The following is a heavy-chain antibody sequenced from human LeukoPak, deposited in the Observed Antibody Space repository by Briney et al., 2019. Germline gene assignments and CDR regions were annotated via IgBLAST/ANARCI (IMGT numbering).Heavy chain of an antibody. CDR1: GFTFSSYS. J-gene: IGHJ2*01. CDR2: VSYDATTK. CDR3: AREAGIAADASWYFDL. Sequence: PGGSLRLSCAASGFTFSSYSMHWVRQAPGKGLEWVADVSYDATTKYYADSVKGRFPISRDNSKNKLYLQMNSLRPEDTAVYYCAREAGIAADASWYFDLWGRGTLVTVSS. V-gene: IGHV3-30*04. D-gene: IGHD6-13*01.